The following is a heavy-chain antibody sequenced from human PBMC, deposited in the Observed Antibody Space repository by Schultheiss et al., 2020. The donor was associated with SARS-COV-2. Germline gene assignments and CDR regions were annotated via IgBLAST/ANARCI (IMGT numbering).Heavy chain of an antibody. CDR1: GFTFSSYS. D-gene: IGHD6-19*01. CDR2: ISSSSSYT. J-gene: IGHJ4*02. CDR3: ARGRIAVAGINY. V-gene: IGHV3-21*05. Sequence: GGSLRLSCAASGFTFSSYSMNWVRQAPGKGLEWVSYISSSSSYTNYADSVKGRFTISRDNAKNSLYLQMNSLRAEDTAVYYCARGRIAVAGINYWGQGTLVTVSS.